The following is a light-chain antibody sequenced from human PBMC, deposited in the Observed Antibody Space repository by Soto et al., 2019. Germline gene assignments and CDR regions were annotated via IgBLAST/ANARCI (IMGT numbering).Light chain of an antibody. CDR1: SSDVGGYNY. J-gene: IGLJ2*01. Sequence: QSVLTQPASVSGSPGQSITISCTGTSSDVGGYNYVSWYQQHPGKAPKLIIYGVSNRPSGVSNRFSGSKSGNTASLTISGLQAEDEADYYCSSYTSSSTPVVFGGGTQLTVL. V-gene: IGLV2-14*01. CDR3: SSYTSSSTPVV. CDR2: GVS.